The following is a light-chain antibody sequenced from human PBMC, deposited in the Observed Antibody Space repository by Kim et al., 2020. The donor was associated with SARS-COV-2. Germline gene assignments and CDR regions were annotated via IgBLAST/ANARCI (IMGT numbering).Light chain of an antibody. CDR3: QQIYSTPLT. J-gene: IGKJ4*01. CDR2: AAS. CDR1: QSISSY. V-gene: IGKV1-39*01. Sequence: ASVGDRVTITCRASQSISSYLNWYQQKPGKAPKLLIYAASSLQSGVPSRFSGSGSGTDFTLTISSLQPEDFSTYYCQQIYSTPLTFGGGTKVDIK.